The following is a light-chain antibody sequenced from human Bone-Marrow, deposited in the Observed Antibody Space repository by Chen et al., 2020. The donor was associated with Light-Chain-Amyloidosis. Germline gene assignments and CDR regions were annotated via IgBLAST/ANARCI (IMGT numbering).Light chain of an antibody. V-gene: IGLV3-25*03. Sequence: SYELTQPPSVSVSTGHTARITCSGDVLPTKYAYCFQQKQGQAPVLVIHRDTERPSGSSERFSGSSSGTTATLTISGVQAEDEADYHCQSADSSGTYEVIFGGGTKLTVL. CDR1: VLPTKY. CDR2: RDT. J-gene: IGLJ2*01. CDR3: QSADSSGTYEVI.